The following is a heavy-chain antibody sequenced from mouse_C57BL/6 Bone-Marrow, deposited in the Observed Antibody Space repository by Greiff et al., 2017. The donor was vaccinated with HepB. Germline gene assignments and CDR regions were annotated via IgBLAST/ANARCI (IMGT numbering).Heavy chain of an antibody. Sequence: VQLKQSGPELVKPGASVKISCKASGYSFTDYNMNWVKQSNGKSLEWIGVINPNYGTTSYNQKFKGKATLTVDQSSSTAYMQLNSLTAEDSAVYYCASSFTTRNYFDYWGQGTTLTVSS. CDR3: ASSFTTRNYFDY. J-gene: IGHJ2*01. CDR2: INPNYGTT. CDR1: GYSFTDYN. D-gene: IGHD1-1*01. V-gene: IGHV1-39*01.